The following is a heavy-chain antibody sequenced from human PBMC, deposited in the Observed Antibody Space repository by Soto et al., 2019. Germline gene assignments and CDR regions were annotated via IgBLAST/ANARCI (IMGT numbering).Heavy chain of an antibody. CDR1: GFTFSSYA. CDR2: ISYDGSNK. J-gene: IGHJ4*02. CDR3: ARDPVIAVAGLYFDY. V-gene: IGHV3-30-3*01. D-gene: IGHD6-19*01. Sequence: QVQLVESGGGVVQPGRSLRLSCAASGFTFSSYAMHWVRQAPGKGLEWVAVISYDGSNKYYADSVKGRFTISRDNSKNTLYLQMNSLRAKDTAVYYCARDPVIAVAGLYFDYWGQGTLVTVSS.